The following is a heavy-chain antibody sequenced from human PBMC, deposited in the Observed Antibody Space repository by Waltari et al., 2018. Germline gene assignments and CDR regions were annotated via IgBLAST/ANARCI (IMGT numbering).Heavy chain of an antibody. CDR3: ASGSSGYLSRLFDY. D-gene: IGHD3-22*01. CDR1: GFTFSSYA. V-gene: IGHV3-30-3*01. CDR2: ISYDGSNK. Sequence: QVQLVESGGGVVQPGRSLRLSCAASGFTFSSYAMHWVRQAPDKGLEWVAVISYDGSNKYYADSVKGRFTISRDNSKNTLYLQMNSLRAEDTAVYYCASGSSGYLSRLFDYWGQGTLVTVSS. J-gene: IGHJ4*02.